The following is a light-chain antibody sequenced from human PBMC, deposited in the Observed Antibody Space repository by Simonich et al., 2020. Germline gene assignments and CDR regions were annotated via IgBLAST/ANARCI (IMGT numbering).Light chain of an antibody. CDR1: SSDVGSYNI. CDR3: CSYAGSSTVV. J-gene: IGLJ2*01. V-gene: IGLV2-23*01. Sequence: QSALTQPASVSGSPGQSITISCTGTSSDVGSYNIVSWYQQHPGKAPKIMIYEGSKRPSGYSNRFSGSKSGNTASLTISGLQAEDEADYYCCSYAGSSTVVFGGGTKLTVL. CDR2: EGS.